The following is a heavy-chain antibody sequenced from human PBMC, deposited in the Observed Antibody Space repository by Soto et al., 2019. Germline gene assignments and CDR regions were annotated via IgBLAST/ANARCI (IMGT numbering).Heavy chain of an antibody. CDR1: GYTSTSYG. D-gene: IGHD3-10*01. CDR2: ISAYNGNT. V-gene: IGHV1-18*01. CDR3: ARVEVSYYYGSGSSENDY. J-gene: IGHJ4*02. Sequence: ASVKVSCKASGYTSTSYGISWVRQAPGQGLEWMGWISAYNGNTNYAQRLQGRVTMTTDTSTSTAYMELRSLRSDDTAVYYRARVEVSYYYGSGSSENDYWGQGTLVTVSS.